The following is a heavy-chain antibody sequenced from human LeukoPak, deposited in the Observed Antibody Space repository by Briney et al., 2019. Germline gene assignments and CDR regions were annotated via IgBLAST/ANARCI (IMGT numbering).Heavy chain of an antibody. CDR1: GFRFSNHG. Sequence: PGRSRRLSCAASGFRFSNHGMNWVRQDPDKGLEWVAVVTYDGNHKNYADSVKGRFTISRDNSKNTLYLQMKSLRAEDTAVFYCARGSCSGGSCPYDFWGQGTLVTVSS. J-gene: IGHJ4*02. D-gene: IGHD2-15*01. V-gene: IGHV3-33*05. CDR3: ARGSCSGGSCPYDF. CDR2: VTYDGNHK.